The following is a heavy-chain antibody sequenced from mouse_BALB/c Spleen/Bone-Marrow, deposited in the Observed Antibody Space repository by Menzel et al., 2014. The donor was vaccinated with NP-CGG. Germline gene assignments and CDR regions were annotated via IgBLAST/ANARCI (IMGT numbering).Heavy chain of an antibody. Sequence: EVKVVESGGGLVRPGGSLKLSCATSGFTFSDYYMYWVRQTPEKRLEWVAYITKGGGSTYYPDIVKGRFTISRDNAKNTLYLQMSRLKSEDTAMYYCARQLAYAMDYWGQGTSVTVSS. CDR1: GFTFSDYY. CDR2: ITKGGGST. CDR3: ARQLAYAMDY. D-gene: IGHD4-1*01. V-gene: IGHV5-12*02. J-gene: IGHJ4*01.